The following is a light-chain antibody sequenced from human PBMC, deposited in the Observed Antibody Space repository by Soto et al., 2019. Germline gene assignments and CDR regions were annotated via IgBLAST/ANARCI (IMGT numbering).Light chain of an antibody. V-gene: IGKV3-15*01. CDR2: GAS. Sequence: EIEMTQSPATLSVSPGERATLSCRASQSISSNLAWYQHKPGQAPRLLIYGASTRAFGIPARFSGSGSGTEFTLTISSLQSGDFAVYYCQQYNNWPPAITFGLGTRLEIK. J-gene: IGKJ5*01. CDR3: QQYNNWPPAIT. CDR1: QSISSN.